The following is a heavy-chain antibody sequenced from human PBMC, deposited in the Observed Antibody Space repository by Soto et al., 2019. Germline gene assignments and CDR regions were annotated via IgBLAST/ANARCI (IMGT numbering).Heavy chain of an antibody. V-gene: IGHV1-18*01. CDR1: GYDFTTYG. CDR3: ARGRYGDY. CDR2: ISAHNGNT. J-gene: IGHJ4*02. Sequence: QVHLVQSGAEVKKPGASVKVSCKGSGYDFTTYGITWVRQAPGQGLEWMAWISAHNGNTDYAQKLQGRVTVTRDTSTSTAYMELRSLRSDDTAVYYCARGRYGDYWGQGALVTCSS. D-gene: IGHD1-1*01.